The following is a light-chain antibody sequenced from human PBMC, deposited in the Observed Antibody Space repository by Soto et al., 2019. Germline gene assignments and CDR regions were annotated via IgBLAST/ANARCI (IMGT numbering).Light chain of an antibody. CDR2: DVS. CDR3: CSYAGGSYV. CDR1: SSDVGGYNY. J-gene: IGLJ1*01. Sequence: QSALTQPRSVSGSPGQSVAISCTGTSSDVGGYNYVSWYQQHPGKAPKLMIYDVSKRPSGVPDRFSGSKSGNTASLPISGLQAEDEADYYCCSYAGGSYVFGTGTKLTVL. V-gene: IGLV2-11*01.